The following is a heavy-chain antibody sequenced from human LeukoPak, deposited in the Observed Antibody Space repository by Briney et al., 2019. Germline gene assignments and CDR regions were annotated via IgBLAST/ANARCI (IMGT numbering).Heavy chain of an antibody. CDR1: GFTFSSYA. CDR3: ARGVH. CDR2: ISSSSSYI. Sequence: GGSLRLSCAASGFTFSSYAMSWVRQAPGKGLEWVSSISSSSSYIYYADSVKGRFSISRDNANNSVYLQMNSLRAEDTAVYFCARGVHWGQGTLVTVSS. V-gene: IGHV3-21*01. J-gene: IGHJ4*02.